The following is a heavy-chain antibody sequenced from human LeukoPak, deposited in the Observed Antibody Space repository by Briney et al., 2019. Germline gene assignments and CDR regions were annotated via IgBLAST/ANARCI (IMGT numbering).Heavy chain of an antibody. Sequence: GGSLRLSRAASGFTLSSYAMSWVRQAPGEGLAWVSVISDSGGSTYYADSVKGRFTISRDNSKNTLYLQMNSLRADDTAVSYGAKALEYSSSSSLDYWGQGTLVTVSS. CDR3: AKALEYSSSSSLDY. CDR1: GFTLSSYA. J-gene: IGHJ4*02. CDR2: ISDSGGST. V-gene: IGHV3-23*01. D-gene: IGHD6-6*01.